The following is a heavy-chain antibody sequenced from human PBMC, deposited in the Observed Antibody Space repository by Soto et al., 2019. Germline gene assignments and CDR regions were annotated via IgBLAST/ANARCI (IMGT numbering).Heavy chain of an antibody. CDR1: VGSISSYY. J-gene: IGHJ6*03. V-gene: IGHV4-59*08. CDR3: ARQGFEYYDFWSGYYTPDDYYYYYMDV. D-gene: IGHD3-3*01. CDR2: IYYSGST. Sequence: PSETLSLTCTVSVGSISSYYWSWIRQPPGKGLEWIGYIYYSGSTNYNPSLKSRVTISVDTSKNQFSLKLSSVTAADTAVYYCARQGFEYYDFWSGYYTPDDYYYYYMDVWGKGTTVTVSS.